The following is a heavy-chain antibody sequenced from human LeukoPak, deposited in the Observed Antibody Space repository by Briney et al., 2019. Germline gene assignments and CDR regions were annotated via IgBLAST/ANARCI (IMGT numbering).Heavy chain of an antibody. V-gene: IGHV3-53*01. CDR3: ASTSGYTHYYFDY. CDR2: IYVGGRT. Sequence: GGSLRLSCAASGFTVSGNYMSWVRQAPVKGLDWVSVIYVGGRTYYADSVKGRFTISRDNSKNTLYLQMNSLRAEDTAVYYCASTSGYTHYYFDYWGQGTLVTVSS. J-gene: IGHJ4*02. D-gene: IGHD5-12*01. CDR1: GFTVSGNY.